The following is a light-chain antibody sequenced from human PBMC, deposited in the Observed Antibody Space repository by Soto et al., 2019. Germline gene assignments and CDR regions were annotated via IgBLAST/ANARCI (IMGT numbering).Light chain of an antibody. J-gene: IGLJ1*01. CDR1: SSDVGLYDY. V-gene: IGLV2-14*01. CDR3: SSYDSTLSARYV. CDR2: AVS. Sequence: QSVLTQPASVSGSPGQSITISCTGTSSDVGLYDYVSWYQQHPGKAPQLMIYAVSNRPSGVSNRFSASKSGNTASLFISGLQAEDEADYYCSSYDSTLSARYVFGTGTKVTVL.